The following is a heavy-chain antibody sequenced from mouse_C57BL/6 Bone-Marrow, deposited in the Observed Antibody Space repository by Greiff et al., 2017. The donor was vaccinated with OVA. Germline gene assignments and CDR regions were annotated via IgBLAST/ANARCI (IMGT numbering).Heavy chain of an antibody. CDR1: GFTFSSYG. Sequence: EVKLEESGGDLVKPGGSLKLSCAASGFTFSSYGMSWVRQTPDKRLEWVATISSGGSYTYYPDSVKGRFTISRDNAKNTLYLQMSSLKSEDTAMYYCARQRQLRPYYFDYWGQGTTLTVSS. J-gene: IGHJ2*01. CDR2: ISSGGSYT. D-gene: IGHD3-2*02. V-gene: IGHV5-6*02. CDR3: ARQRQLRPYYFDY.